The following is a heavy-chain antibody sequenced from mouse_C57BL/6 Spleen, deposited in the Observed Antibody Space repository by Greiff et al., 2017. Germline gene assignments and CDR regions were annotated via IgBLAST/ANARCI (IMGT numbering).Heavy chain of an antibody. CDR2: INPSTGGT. V-gene: IGHV1-42*01. Sequence: EVKLQQSGPELVKPGASVKISCKASGYSFTGYYMNWVKQSPEKSLEWIGEINPSTGGTTYNQKFKAKATLTVDKSSSTAYMQLKSLTSEDSAVYYCARRDGDSAWFAYWGQGTLVTVSA. D-gene: IGHD2-3*01. CDR3: ARRDGDSAWFAY. CDR1: GYSFTGYY. J-gene: IGHJ3*01.